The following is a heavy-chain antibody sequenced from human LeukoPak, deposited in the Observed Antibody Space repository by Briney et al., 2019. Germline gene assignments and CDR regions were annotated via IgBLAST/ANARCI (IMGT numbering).Heavy chain of an antibody. CDR3: AKLQPQGVDVWFGVPYGMDV. D-gene: IGHD3-10*01. V-gene: IGHV3-23*01. J-gene: IGHJ6*02. CDR2: ISGSGGST. Sequence: GGSLRLSCAASGLTFSSYAMSWVRQAPGKGLEWVSAISGSGGSTYYADSVKGRFTISRDNSKNTLYLQMNSLRAEDTAVYYCAKLQPQGVDVWFGVPYGMDVWGQGTTVTVSS. CDR1: GLTFSSYA.